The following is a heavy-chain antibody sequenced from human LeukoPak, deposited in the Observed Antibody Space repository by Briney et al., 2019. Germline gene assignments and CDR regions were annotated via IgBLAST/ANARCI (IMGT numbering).Heavy chain of an antibody. CDR1: GFTVSSNY. J-gene: IGHJ4*02. D-gene: IGHD3-10*01. CDR3: ARAYGSGSYSVFDY. CDR2: ISSSGSTI. Sequence: GGSLRHACAASGFTVSSNYMSWIRQAPGKGLEWVSYISSSGSTIYYADSVKGRFTISRDNAKNSLYLQMNSLRAEDTAVYYCARAYGSGSYSVFDYWGQGTLVTVSS. V-gene: IGHV3-11*01.